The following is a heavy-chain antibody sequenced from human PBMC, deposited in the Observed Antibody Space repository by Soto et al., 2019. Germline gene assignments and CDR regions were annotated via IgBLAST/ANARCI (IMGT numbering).Heavy chain of an antibody. Sequence: SDTLSLTCTVSGGSISTFYWSWIRQPPGKGLEWIGYIYYSGSTNYNPSLKSRVTISVDTSKNQFSLKLSSVTAADTAVYYCARQTFYNSDSSGYYGHDAFDIWGQGTMVT. CDR3: ARQTFYNSDSSGYYGHDAFDI. CDR2: IYYSGST. D-gene: IGHD3-22*01. J-gene: IGHJ3*02. V-gene: IGHV4-59*08. CDR1: GGSISTFY.